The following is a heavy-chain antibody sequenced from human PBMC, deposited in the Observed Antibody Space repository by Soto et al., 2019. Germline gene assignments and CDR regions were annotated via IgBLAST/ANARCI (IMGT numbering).Heavy chain of an antibody. Sequence: QVQLQESGPGLVKPSETLSLTCSVSGGSVSSGHYCWSWFRQPPGKGLEWFAYVHNIGSTNYNPALKSRVPIAAAPSKNQCPLKLTSVTAADTSVYYFGRGQRSGVGGGDYWGQGPLVTVSS. D-gene: IGHD1-26*01. CDR2: VHNIGST. CDR3: GRGQRSGVGGGDY. J-gene: IGHJ4*02. CDR1: GGSVSSGHYC. V-gene: IGHV4-61*01.